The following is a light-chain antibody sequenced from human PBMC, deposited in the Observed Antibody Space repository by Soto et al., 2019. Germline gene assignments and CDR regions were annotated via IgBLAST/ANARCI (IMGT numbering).Light chain of an antibody. J-gene: IGKJ1*01. Sequence: SRSSAPVSLSTGERATLSCRASQSIISNYLAWYQQKPGQAPRLLIYAASSRATGIPDRFSGSGSGTDFTLTISRLESEDFAVYYSQQYGTCPQTFGQGTKVDIK. V-gene: IGKV3-20*01. CDR1: QSIISNY. CDR3: QQYGTCPQT. CDR2: AAS.